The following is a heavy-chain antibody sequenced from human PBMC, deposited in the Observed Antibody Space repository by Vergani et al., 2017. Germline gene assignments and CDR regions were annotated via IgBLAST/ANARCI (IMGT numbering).Heavy chain of an antibody. V-gene: IGHV1-2*02. CDR3: ARARGYYDSSGYYYVDGMDV. Sequence: QVQLVQSGAEVKKPGASVKVSCKASGYTFTGYYMHWVRQAPGQGLEWMGWIKPNSGGTNYAQKFQGRVTMTRDTSISTAYMELSRLRSDATAVYYCARARGYYDSSGYYYVDGMDVWGQGTTVTVSS. J-gene: IGHJ6*02. CDR1: GYTFTGYY. CDR2: IKPNSGGT. D-gene: IGHD3-22*01.